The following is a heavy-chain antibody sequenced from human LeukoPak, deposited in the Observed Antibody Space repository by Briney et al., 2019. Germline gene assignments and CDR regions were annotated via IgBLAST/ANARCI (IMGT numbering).Heavy chain of an antibody. D-gene: IGHD1-26*01. CDR2: ISSSGSII. V-gene: IGHV3-48*03. CDR3: ARGVGATDS. CDR1: GFTFSRYE. Sequence: PGGSLRLSCAASGFTFSRYELNWVRQAPGKGLEWVSYISSSGSIIHYADSVKGRFTISRDNAKNSLYLQMNSLRAEDTAVYYCARGVGATDSWGQGTLVTVSS. J-gene: IGHJ4*02.